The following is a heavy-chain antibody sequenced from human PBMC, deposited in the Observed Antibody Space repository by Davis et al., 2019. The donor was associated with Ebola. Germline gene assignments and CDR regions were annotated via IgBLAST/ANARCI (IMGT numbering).Heavy chain of an antibody. CDR3: IRLVGPN. J-gene: IGHJ4*02. V-gene: IGHV3-74*01. CDR2: IKSDGTAT. Sequence: PGGSLRLSCEASGFTFSSYWMHWVRQAPGKGLVWVSNIKSDGTATNYADSVKGRFTISRDNAKNTLHLQMNNLRAEDTAVYYCIRLVGPNWGQGTLVAVSS. CDR1: GFTFSSYW.